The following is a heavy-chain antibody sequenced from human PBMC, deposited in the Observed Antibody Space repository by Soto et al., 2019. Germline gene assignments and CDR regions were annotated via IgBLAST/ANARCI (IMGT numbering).Heavy chain of an antibody. CDR3: ARDQSSNWIDFDY. CDR1: GYTFTSHG. Sequence: QVQLLQSGAEVKKPGASVKVSCKTSGYTFTSHGISWVRQAPGQGLEWMGWIYDDNHNTNYAEKFQGRVTMTADTSTATAYMELRSLRSDDTAVYYCARDQSSNWIDFDYWGQGTLVPVSS. D-gene: IGHD6-13*01. J-gene: IGHJ4*02. V-gene: IGHV1-18*01. CDR2: IYDDNHNT.